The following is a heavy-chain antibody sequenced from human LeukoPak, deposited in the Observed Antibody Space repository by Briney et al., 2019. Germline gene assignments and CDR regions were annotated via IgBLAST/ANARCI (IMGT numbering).Heavy chain of an antibody. D-gene: IGHD6-19*01. Sequence: PGGSLRLSCAASGFTFSSYTMHWVRQAPGTGLQWVAVISYDGNEKFYADSVRGRFTISRDSSKNTLYLQMNSLRAEDTAVYYCARDLRSSGWYPHWFDPWGQGTLVTVSS. CDR1: GFTFSSYT. CDR3: ARDLRSSGWYPHWFDP. J-gene: IGHJ5*02. V-gene: IGHV3-30*04. CDR2: ISYDGNEK.